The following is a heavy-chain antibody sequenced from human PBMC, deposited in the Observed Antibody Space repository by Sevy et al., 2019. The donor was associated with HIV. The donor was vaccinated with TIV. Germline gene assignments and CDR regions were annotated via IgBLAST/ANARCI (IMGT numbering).Heavy chain of an antibody. CDR1: GFTFSSYG. CDR3: ARVGRKLELLDFFDY. Sequence: GGSLRLSCAASGFTFSSYGMHWVRQAPGKGLEWVAVIWYDGSNKYYSDSVKGRFTISRENSKNTLYLQMNSLRAEDTAVYYCARVGRKLELLDFFDYCGQGPLVTVSS. J-gene: IGHJ4*02. D-gene: IGHD1-26*01. CDR2: IWYDGSNK. V-gene: IGHV3-33*01.